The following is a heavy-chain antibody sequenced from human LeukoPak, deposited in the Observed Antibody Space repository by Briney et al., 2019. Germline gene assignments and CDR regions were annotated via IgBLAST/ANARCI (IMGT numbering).Heavy chain of an antibody. D-gene: IGHD2-2*02. CDR1: GFTFSNGW. J-gene: IGHJ4*02. CDR3: TSNLYCSTSSCYTLDN. Sequence: GGSLRLSCAASGFTFSNGWMSWVRQAPGKGLEWVGRIKSKSERGTTDYAAPVKGKFTISRDGSTNTVYLHMNSLKTEDTAVYFCTSNLYCSTSSCYTLDNWGQGTLVAVSP. CDR2: IKSKSERGTT. V-gene: IGHV3-15*01.